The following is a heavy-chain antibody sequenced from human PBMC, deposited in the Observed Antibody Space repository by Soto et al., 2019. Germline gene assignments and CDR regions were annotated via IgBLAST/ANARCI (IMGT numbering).Heavy chain of an antibody. CDR3: AKDFNYCSGSYYYYYYYYRDV. CDR2: ISYDGSNK. J-gene: IGHJ6*03. Sequence: QVQLVESGGGVVQPGRSLRLSCAASGFTFSSYGMHWVRQAPGKGLEWVAVISYDGSNKYYADSVMGRFTISRDNSKNTLYLHMNSLRAEDTAVYYCAKDFNYCSGSYYYYYYYYRDVWGKGSTVTVSS. V-gene: IGHV3-30*18. D-gene: IGHD3-10*01. CDR1: GFTFSSYG.